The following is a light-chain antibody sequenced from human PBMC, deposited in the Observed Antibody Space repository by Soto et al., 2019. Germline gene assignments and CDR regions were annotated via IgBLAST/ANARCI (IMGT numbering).Light chain of an antibody. CDR1: QSVSSN. CDR3: QQCSWHPFTVT. Sequence: EIVMMQSPATLSVSPGERATLSCRASQSVSSNLAWYQQKPGQAPRLLLYDASTRATGIPARFSGSGSGTEYTLTISSLQSEDSAVYYCQQCSWHPFTVTFGGGTKVEIK. J-gene: IGKJ4*01. CDR2: DAS. V-gene: IGKV3-15*01.